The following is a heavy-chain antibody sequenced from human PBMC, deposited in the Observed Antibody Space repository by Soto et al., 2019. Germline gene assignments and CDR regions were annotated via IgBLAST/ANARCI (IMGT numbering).Heavy chain of an antibody. CDR1: EFTFRSYW. CDR3: ARSLPGTYGAFDL. CDR2: ISGDGSST. J-gene: IGHJ3*01. D-gene: IGHD1-7*01. Sequence: EVQLVDSGGGLVQPGGSLRLSCAASEFTFRSYWMHWVRQSPGKGLVWVSRISGDGSSTTYADSVRGRFTISRDNAKNTVYLQMDSLRAEYTAVYYCARSLPGTYGAFDLWGQGTMVTVSS. V-gene: IGHV3-74*01.